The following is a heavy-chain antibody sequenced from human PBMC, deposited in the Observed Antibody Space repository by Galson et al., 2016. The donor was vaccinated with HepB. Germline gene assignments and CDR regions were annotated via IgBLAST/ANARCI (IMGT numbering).Heavy chain of an antibody. CDR1: GFTFSSYW. CDR2: INQDGSEK. J-gene: IGHJ4*02. Sequence: SLRLSCAASGFTFSSYWMTWVRQAPGKGLEWVASINQDGSEKYYVDSVKGRFTISRDNAKKSVFLQMNSLRVEDTAVYYCARPPGSGYYHLLDYWGQGTLVTVSS. V-gene: IGHV3-7*01. D-gene: IGHD3-22*01. CDR3: ARPPGSGYYHLLDY.